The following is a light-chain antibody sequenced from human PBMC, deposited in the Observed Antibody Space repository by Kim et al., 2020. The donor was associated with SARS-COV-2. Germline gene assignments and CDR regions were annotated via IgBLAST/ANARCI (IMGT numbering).Light chain of an antibody. J-gene: IGKJ1*01. V-gene: IGKV3-15*01. Sequence: VSPGERATRSCGASQSVSSNLAWYQQNPGQAPRLFIYGASTRATGIPARFSGSGSGTEFTLTISSLQSEDFAVYFCQQYNNWPQTFGQGTKVDIK. CDR1: QSVSSN. CDR2: GAS. CDR3: QQYNNWPQT.